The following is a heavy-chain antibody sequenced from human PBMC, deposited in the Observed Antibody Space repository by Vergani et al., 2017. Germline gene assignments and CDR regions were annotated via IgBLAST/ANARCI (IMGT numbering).Heavy chain of an antibody. CDR2: IRYDVSNK. D-gene: IGHD4-23*01. CDR3: AKDTTVVTGYYYYGMDV. CDR1: GFTFSSYG. Sequence: QVQLVESGGGVVQPGGSLRLSCAASGFTFSSYGMHWVRQAPGKGLEWVAVIRYDVSNKYYADSVKGRFTISRDNSKNTLYLQMNSLRAEDTAVYYCAKDTTVVTGYYYYGMDVWGQGTTVTVSS. J-gene: IGHJ6*02. V-gene: IGHV3-30*02.